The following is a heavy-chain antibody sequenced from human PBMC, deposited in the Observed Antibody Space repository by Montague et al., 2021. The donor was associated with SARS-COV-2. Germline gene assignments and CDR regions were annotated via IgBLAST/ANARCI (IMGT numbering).Heavy chain of an antibody. J-gene: IGHJ4*02. Sequence: PALVKPTQTLTLTCTFSGFSLSTSGMCVSWIRQPPGKALEWLARIDWDDDKYYSTSLKTRLTISKDTSKNQVVLTMTNMDPVDTATYYCARTFYDILNGYSKVGFDYWGQGTLVTVSS. CDR1: GFSLSTSGMC. CDR2: IDWDDDK. D-gene: IGHD3-9*01. CDR3: ARTFYDILNGYSKVGFDY. V-gene: IGHV2-70*11.